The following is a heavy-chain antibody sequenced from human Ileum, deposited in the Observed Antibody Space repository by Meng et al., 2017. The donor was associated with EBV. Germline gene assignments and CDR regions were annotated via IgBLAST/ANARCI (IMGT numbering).Heavy chain of an antibody. J-gene: IGHJ4*02. CDR2: VYHDGAT. D-gene: IGHD3-10*01. CDR1: GDSVSGSDW. CDR3: ARSSPIVRGLDY. Sequence: QGRLQGSGPGLGKPSGTLSLTCAVSGDSVSGSDWWSWVCQPPGKGLEWIGEVYHDGATNYHPSLKSRVTISLDKSKNEVNLHLNSLTAADTAVYFCARSSPIVRGLDYWGQGTLVTVSS. V-gene: IGHV4-4*02.